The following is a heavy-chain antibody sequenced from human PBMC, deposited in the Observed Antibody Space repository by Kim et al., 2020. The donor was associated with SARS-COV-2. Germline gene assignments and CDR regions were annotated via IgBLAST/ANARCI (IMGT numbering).Heavy chain of an antibody. V-gene: IGHV4-59*08. J-gene: IGHJ5*02. D-gene: IGHD4-17*01. Sequence: PSPKRRVTISVDTSKNQFSLKLSSVTAADTAVYYCARRAYGDPRGCWFDPWGQGTLVIVSS. CDR3: ARRAYGDPRGCWFDP.